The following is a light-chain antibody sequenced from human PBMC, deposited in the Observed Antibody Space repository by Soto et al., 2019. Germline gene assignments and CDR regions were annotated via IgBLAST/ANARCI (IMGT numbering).Light chain of an antibody. CDR2: LAS. CDR3: QQYNSYPTT. Sequence: DIQMTQSPSTLSASVGDRVTITCRASQGFSNWLAWYQQKPGKAPKPLIYLASTLVFGVPSRFSGSGSGTEFTLTISGLQPDDFATYYCQQYNSYPTTFGPGTKVDIK. CDR1: QGFSNW. J-gene: IGKJ3*01. V-gene: IGKV1-5*03.